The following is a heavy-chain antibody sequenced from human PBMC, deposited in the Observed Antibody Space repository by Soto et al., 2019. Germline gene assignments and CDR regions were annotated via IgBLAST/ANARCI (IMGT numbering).Heavy chain of an antibody. D-gene: IGHD2-8*01. CDR2: INPSDGST. Sequence: ASVKVSCKTSGYIFTTYYMHWVRQAPGQGLEWMGVINPSDGSTAYTQNFQGRVTMTRDTSTATFYMELSSLRSEDTAIYYCARAQERCTGVCYRYSFDSWGQGTLVTVSS. J-gene: IGHJ4*02. V-gene: IGHV1-46*01. CDR1: GYIFTTYY. CDR3: ARAQERCTGVCYRYSFDS.